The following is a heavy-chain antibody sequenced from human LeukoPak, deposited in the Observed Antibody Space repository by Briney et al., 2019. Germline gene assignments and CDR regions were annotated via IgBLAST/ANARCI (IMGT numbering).Heavy chain of an antibody. CDR1: GFPFDDYG. D-gene: IGHD3-22*01. CDR2: INWNGGST. CDR3: ARDKWSGYYYDSSGYLFDY. V-gene: IGHV3-20*04. Sequence: GGSLRLSCAASGFPFDDYGMNWVRQVPGKGLEWVSGINWNGGSTGYADSVKGRFTISRDNAKNSLYLQMNSLRAEDTAVYYCARDKWSGYYYDSSGYLFDYWGQGTLVTVSS. J-gene: IGHJ4*02.